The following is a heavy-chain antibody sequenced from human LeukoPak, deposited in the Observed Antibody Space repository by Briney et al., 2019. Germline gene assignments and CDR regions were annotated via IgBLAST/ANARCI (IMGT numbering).Heavy chain of an antibody. J-gene: IGHJ4*02. CDR1: GGSISSSSYY. Sequence: PSETLSLTCTVSGGSISSSSYYWGWIRQPPGKGLEWIGSIYYSGSTYYNPSLKSRVTISVDTSKNQFSLKLSSVTAADTAVYYCATIPEPPRIVGAGAGYFDYWGQGTLVTVSS. D-gene: IGHD1-26*01. CDR2: IYYSGST. CDR3: ATIPEPPRIVGAGAGYFDY. V-gene: IGHV4-39*07.